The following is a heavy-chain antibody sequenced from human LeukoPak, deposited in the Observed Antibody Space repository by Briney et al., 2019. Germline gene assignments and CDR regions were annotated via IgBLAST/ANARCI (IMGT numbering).Heavy chain of an antibody. CDR3: ARVGYSSSLAPGWNDALDY. Sequence: ASVKVSCKASGGTFSSYAISWVRQAPGQGLEWMGGIPPIFGTANYAQKFQGRVTITTDESTSTAYMELSSLRSEDTAVYYCARVGYSSSLAPGWNDALDYRGQGTLVTVSS. J-gene: IGHJ4*02. D-gene: IGHD6-6*01. CDR1: GGTFSSYA. V-gene: IGHV1-69*05. CDR2: IPPIFGTA.